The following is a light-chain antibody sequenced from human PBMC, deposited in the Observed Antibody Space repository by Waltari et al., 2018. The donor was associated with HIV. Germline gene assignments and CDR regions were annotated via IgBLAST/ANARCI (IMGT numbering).Light chain of an antibody. Sequence: DIQMTQSPSYVSASVGDRVTITCRASQNIDYWLVWYQQTPGKAPKLLIYDGSTLQNGAPLRFFGIGSGTDFTLTIKSLQPEDFVTYYCQQAYSFPFTFGPGTKVEFK. CDR1: QNIDYW. J-gene: IGKJ3*01. V-gene: IGKV1-12*01. CDR2: DGS. CDR3: QQAYSFPFT.